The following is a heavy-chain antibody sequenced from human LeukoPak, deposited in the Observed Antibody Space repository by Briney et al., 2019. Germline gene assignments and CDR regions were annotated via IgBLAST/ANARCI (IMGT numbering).Heavy chain of an antibody. CDR1: GFVFRNYA. Sequence: PGGSLRLSCAASGFVFRNYAMTWVRQAPGKGLEWVSVVTGSGERTVYADSVKGRFAISRDNSKNMVYLQMNSLRVEDAAIYYCARNNLACENAACYDYWGQGTLVTDSS. J-gene: IGHJ4*02. V-gene: IGHV3-23*01. CDR3: ARNNLACENAACYDY. D-gene: IGHD3-3*01. CDR2: VTGSGERT.